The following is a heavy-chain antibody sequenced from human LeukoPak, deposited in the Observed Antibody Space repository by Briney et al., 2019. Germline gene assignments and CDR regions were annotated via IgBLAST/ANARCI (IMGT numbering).Heavy chain of an antibody. D-gene: IGHD5-24*01. Sequence: GGSLRLSCAASGFTFSSYGMHWVRQAPGKGLEWVAFIRYDGSNKYYADSVKGRFTISRDNSKNTLYLQMNSLRAEDTAVYYCAKGENPEMATTLIGYWGQGTLVTVSS. CDR3: AKGENPEMATTLIGY. CDR1: GFTFSSYG. V-gene: IGHV3-30*02. CDR2: IRYDGSNK. J-gene: IGHJ4*02.